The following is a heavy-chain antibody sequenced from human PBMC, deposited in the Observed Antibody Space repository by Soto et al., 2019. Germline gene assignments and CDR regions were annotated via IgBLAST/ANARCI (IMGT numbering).Heavy chain of an antibody. CDR2: IYYSGST. D-gene: IGHD1-7*01. J-gene: IGHJ6*02. CDR3: ARDTGTTDYYYGMDV. CDR1: GGSISSYH. Sequence: PSETLSLTCTVSGGSISSYHWSWIRQPPGKGLGWIGYIYYSGSTNYNPSLKSRVTISVDTSKNQFSLKLSSVTAADTAVYYCARDTGTTDYYYGMDVWGQGTTVTVSS. V-gene: IGHV4-59*01.